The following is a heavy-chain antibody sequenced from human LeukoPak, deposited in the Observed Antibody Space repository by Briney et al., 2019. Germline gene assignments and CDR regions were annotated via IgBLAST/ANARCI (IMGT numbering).Heavy chain of an antibody. CDR3: TRDYYDSSSLLLGY. J-gene: IGHJ4*02. CDR2: IRSRTYGGTS. D-gene: IGHD3-22*01. Sequence: GGSLRLSCTASGFTFGHYAMSWFRQAPGKGLEWVCFIRSRTYGGTSECAASVKGRFTISRDDSKSIAYLQMNSLKTEDTAIYYCTRDYYDSSSLLLGYWGPGTLVTVSS. CDR1: GFTFGHYA. V-gene: IGHV3-49*03.